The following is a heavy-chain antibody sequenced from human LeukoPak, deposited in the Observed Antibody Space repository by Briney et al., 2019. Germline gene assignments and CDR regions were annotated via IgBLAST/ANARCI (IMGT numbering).Heavy chain of an antibody. CDR2: INEEGTDS. CDR1: GFTFSGHW. J-gene: IGHJ4*02. V-gene: IGHV3-74*03. D-gene: IGHD1-1*01. CDR3: VRDEALWTLDW. Sequence: GGSLRLSCTASGFTFSGHWIHWVRHAPGMGLVWVSRINEEGTDSMYAESVKGRFTISRDNAKNTVHLQMNSLRAEDTAVYHCVRDEALWTLDWWGQGTLVSVSS.